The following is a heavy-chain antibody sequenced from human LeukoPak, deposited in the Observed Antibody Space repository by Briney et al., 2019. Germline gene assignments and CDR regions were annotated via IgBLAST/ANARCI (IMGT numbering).Heavy chain of an antibody. V-gene: IGHV4-59*08. CDR2: IYYSGST. CDR1: GGSISSYC. J-gene: IGHJ6*02. D-gene: IGHD6-13*01. Sequence: SETLSLTCTVSGGSISSYCWSWIRQPPGKGLEWIGYIYYSGSTNYNPSLKSRVTISVDTSKNQFSLKLSSVTAADTAVYYCARLDSSSWNYGMDVWGQGTTVTVSS. CDR3: ARLDSSSWNYGMDV.